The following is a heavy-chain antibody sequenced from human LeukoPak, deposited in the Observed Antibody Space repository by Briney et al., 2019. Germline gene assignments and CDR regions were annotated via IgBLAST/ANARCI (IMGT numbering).Heavy chain of an antibody. CDR3: ARDVVRGVIYYYYGMDV. CDR2: IWYDGSNK. Sequence: GGSLRLSCAASGFTFSSYGIHWVRQAPGKGLEWVAVIWYDGSNKYYADSVKGRFTISRDNSKNTLYLQMNSLGAEDTAVYYCARDVVRGVIYYYYGMDVWGKGTTVTVSS. CDR1: GFTFSSYG. V-gene: IGHV3-33*01. D-gene: IGHD3-10*01. J-gene: IGHJ6*04.